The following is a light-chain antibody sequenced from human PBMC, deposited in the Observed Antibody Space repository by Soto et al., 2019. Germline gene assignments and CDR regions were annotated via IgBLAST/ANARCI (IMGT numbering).Light chain of an antibody. CDR1: QSVSSY. Sequence: EIVLTQSPATLSLSPGERATLSCRASQSVSSYLAWYKQKPGQAPRLLIYDASNRASDIPARFSGSGSGTGFTLTISSLEPEDFAVYYCQQRSNWPPTFGQGTKVDIK. CDR3: QQRSNWPPT. V-gene: IGKV3-11*01. J-gene: IGKJ1*01. CDR2: DAS.